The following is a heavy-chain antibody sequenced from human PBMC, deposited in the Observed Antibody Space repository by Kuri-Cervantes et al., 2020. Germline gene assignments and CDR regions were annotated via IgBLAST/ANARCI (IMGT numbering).Heavy chain of an antibody. D-gene: IGHD6-13*01. V-gene: IGHV4-39*01. CDR1: GGSISSGGYY. Sequence: ESLKISCTVSGGSISSGGYYWGWIRQPPGKGLEWIGSIYYSGSTYYNPSLKSRVTISVDTSKNQFSLKLSSVTAADTAVYYCARSASSSWYGYYYYGMDVWGQGTTVTVSS. CDR2: IYYSGST. J-gene: IGHJ6*02. CDR3: ARSASSSWYGYYYYGMDV.